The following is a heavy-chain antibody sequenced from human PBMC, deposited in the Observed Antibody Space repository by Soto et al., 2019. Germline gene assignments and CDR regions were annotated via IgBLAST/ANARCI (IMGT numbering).Heavy chain of an antibody. D-gene: IGHD2-21*01. Sequence: GGSLRLSCAASGFTFSSYWMHWVRQTPGKGLEYVSAISPQGGSTYYADSVKGRFTISRDDSKNTVYLQMSSLRPDDTAVYYCVNMMIARGAFDFWGQGTLVTVSS. CDR1: GFTFSSYW. CDR3: VNMMIARGAFDF. J-gene: IGHJ4*02. V-gene: IGHV3-64D*06. CDR2: ISPQGGST.